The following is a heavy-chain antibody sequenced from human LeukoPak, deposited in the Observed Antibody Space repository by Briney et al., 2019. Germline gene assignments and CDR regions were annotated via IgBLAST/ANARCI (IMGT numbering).Heavy chain of an antibody. J-gene: IGHJ4*02. V-gene: IGHV1-46*01. CDR3: ARELDDYGGNSPFDY. CDR2: INPRGGTT. Sequence: ASVKVSCKASGYTFTSCYLHWVRQAPGQGLEWMGIINPRGGTTSYARKFQGRVTMTRDTSTSTVYMELSSLRSEDTAVYYCARELDDYGGNSPFDYWGQGTLVTVSS. D-gene: IGHD4-23*01. CDR1: GYTFTSCY.